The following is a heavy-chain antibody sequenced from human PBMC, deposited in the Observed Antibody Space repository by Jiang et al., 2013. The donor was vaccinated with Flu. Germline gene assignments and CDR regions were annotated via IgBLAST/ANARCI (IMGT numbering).Heavy chain of an antibody. D-gene: IGHD3-22*01. CDR2: IIPILGIA. V-gene: IGHV1-69*02. CDR3: AGSPGVVVVPVGY. J-gene: IGHJ4*02. Sequence: FSSYTISWVRQAPGQGLEWMGRIIPILGIANYAQKFQGRVTITADKSTSTAYMELSSLRSEDTAVYYCAGSPGVVVVPVGYWGQGTLVTVSS. CDR1: FSSYT.